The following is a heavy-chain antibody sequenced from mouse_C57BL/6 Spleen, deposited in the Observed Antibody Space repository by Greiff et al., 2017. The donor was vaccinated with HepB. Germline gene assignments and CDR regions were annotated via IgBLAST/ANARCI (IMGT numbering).Heavy chain of an antibody. CDR2: INPNNGGT. Sequence: EVQLQQSGPELVKPGASVKIPCKASGYTFTDYNMDWVKQSHGKSLEWIGDINPNNGGTIYNQKFKGKATLTVDKSSSTAYMELRSLTSEDTAVYYCARRGSTVVATYWYFDVWGTGTTVTVSS. J-gene: IGHJ1*03. D-gene: IGHD1-1*01. CDR1: GYTFTDYN. CDR3: ARRGSTVVATYWYFDV. V-gene: IGHV1-18*01.